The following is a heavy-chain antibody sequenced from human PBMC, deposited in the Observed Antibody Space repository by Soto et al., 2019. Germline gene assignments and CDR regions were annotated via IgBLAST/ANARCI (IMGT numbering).Heavy chain of an antibody. V-gene: IGHV5-51*01. CDR2: RSPDDSDI. Sequence: PGESLKISCQASGYSFSDYWIGWVRQMPGKGLEWMVIRSPDDSDIIYNPSLQGRVTISADRSISTAYLQWRGLKASDTAMYYCVRASNHSDWFPEAFDLWGQGTMVTVS. CDR1: GYSFSDYW. D-gene: IGHD3-9*01. J-gene: IGHJ3*01. CDR3: VRASNHSDWFPEAFDL.